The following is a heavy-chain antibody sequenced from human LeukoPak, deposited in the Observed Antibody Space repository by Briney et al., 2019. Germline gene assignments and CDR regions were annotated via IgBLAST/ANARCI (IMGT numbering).Heavy chain of an antibody. CDR3: AREAYDSSGGLGY. Sequence: GGSLRLSCAASGFTFSSYWMHWVRHAPGKGLVWVSRINSDGSSTSYADSVKGRFTISRDNAKNTLYLQMNSLRAEDTAVYYCAREAYDSSGGLGYWGQGTLVTVSS. V-gene: IGHV3-74*01. J-gene: IGHJ4*02. CDR1: GFTFSSYW. CDR2: INSDGSST. D-gene: IGHD3-22*01.